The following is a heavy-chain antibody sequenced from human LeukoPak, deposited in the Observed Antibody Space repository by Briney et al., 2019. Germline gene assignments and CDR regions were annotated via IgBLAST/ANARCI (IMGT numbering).Heavy chain of an antibody. J-gene: IGHJ4*02. CDR2: ISYSGNT. Sequence: PSETLSLTCTVSGGSISSYYWSWLRQPPGRGLQWIGYISYSGNTNYNPSLKSRVTMSVDTSKNHFSLNLSSVTATDTAVYYCARYGYNSLHFDYWGQGTLVTVSS. CDR3: ARYGYNSLHFDY. V-gene: IGHV4-59*01. CDR1: GGSISSYY. D-gene: IGHD5-24*01.